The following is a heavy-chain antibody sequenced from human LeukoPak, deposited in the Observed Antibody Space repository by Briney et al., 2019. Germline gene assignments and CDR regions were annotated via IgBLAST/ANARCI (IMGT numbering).Heavy chain of an antibody. D-gene: IGHD6-13*01. V-gene: IGHV3-73*01. CDR3: TRHEDSSWYVYYYYYMDV. Sequence: QPGGSLRLSCAASGFTFSGSAMHWVRQASGRGLEWVGRIRNKANSYATAYAASVKGRFTISRDYSKNTAYLQMNSLKTEDTAVYYCTRHEDSSWYVYYYYYMDVWGKGTTVTVSS. J-gene: IGHJ6*03. CDR2: IRNKANSYAT. CDR1: GFTFSGSA.